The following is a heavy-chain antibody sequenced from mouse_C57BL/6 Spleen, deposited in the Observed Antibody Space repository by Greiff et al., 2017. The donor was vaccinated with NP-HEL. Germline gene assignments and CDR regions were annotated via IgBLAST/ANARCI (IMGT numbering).Heavy chain of an antibody. CDR3: ATYDYDVPDY. D-gene: IGHD2-4*01. CDR2: INPYNGGT. J-gene: IGHJ2*01. V-gene: IGHV1-19*01. Sequence: EVQLQESGPVLVKPGASVKMSCKASGYTFTDYYMNWVKQSHGKSLEWIGVINPYNGGTSYNQKFKGKATLTVDKSSSTAYMELNSLTSEDSAGYYCATYDYDVPDYWGQGTTLTVSS. CDR1: GYTFTDYY.